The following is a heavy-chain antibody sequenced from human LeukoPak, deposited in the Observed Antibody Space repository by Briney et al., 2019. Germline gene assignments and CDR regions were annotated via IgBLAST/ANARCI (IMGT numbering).Heavy chain of an antibody. J-gene: IGHJ6*04. D-gene: IGHD2-2*01. CDR2: ISNGSSYI. Sequence: GGSLRLSCAASGFTFSSYSMNWVRQAPEKGLEWVSSISNGSSYIYYADSVKGQFTISRDNAKNSLYLQMNSLRAEDAAVYYCARLVVPAAMVYYYGMDVWGKGTTVTVSS. V-gene: IGHV3-21*01. CDR1: GFTFSSYS. CDR3: ARLVVPAAMVYYYGMDV.